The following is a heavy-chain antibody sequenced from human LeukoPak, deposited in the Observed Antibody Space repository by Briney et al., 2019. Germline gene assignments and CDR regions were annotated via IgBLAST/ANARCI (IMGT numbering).Heavy chain of an antibody. CDR1: GFTFSSYG. J-gene: IGHJ3*02. CDR3: ARDEIAVAGSDAFDI. CDR2: IRYDESTI. V-gene: IGHV3-33*01. D-gene: IGHD6-19*01. Sequence: PGRSLRLSCAASGFTFSSYGMHWVRQAPGKGLEWVAVIRYDESTIYYADSVKGRFTISRDNAKNSLYLQMNSLRAEDTAVYYCARDEIAVAGSDAFDIWGQGTMVTVSS.